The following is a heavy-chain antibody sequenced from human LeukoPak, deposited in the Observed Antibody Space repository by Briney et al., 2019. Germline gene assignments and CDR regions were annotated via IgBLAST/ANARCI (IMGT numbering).Heavy chain of an antibody. CDR3: AREMATNTFAFEI. J-gene: IGHJ3*02. Sequence: PGGSLRLSCAASGFTFSSYWMSWVRQAPGKGLEWVANIKQDGSEKYYVDSVKGRFTISRDNAKNSLYLQMNSLRAEDTAVYYCAREMATNTFAFEIWGQGTMVTVSS. D-gene: IGHD5-24*01. V-gene: IGHV3-7*01. CDR2: IKQDGSEK. CDR1: GFTFSSYW.